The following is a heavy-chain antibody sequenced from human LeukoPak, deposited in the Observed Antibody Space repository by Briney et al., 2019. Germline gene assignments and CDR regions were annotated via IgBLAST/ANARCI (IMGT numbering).Heavy chain of an antibody. CDR2: INPNSGGT. Sequence: ASVKVSCKASGYTFTGYYMHWVRQAPGQGLEWMGRINPNSGGTNYAQKFQGRVTMTRDTSISTAYMELSRLRSDDTAVYYCARGTYYYDSASEYFQHWGQGTLATVSS. CDR3: ARGTYYYDSASEYFQH. D-gene: IGHD3-10*01. J-gene: IGHJ1*01. CDR1: GYTFTGYY. V-gene: IGHV1-2*06.